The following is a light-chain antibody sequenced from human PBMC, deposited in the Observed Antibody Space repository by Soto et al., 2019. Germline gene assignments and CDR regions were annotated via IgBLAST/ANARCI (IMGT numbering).Light chain of an antibody. Sequence: QSALTQPASVSGSPGQSITLSCTGTSSDVGGYNYVSWYQQHPGKAPKLMIYDVSNRPSGVSNRFSGSKSGNTASLTISGLQAEDEADYYCSSYTSSSTCRFGTGTKLTVL. CDR2: DVS. CDR1: SSDVGGYNY. J-gene: IGLJ1*01. CDR3: SSYTSSSTCR. V-gene: IGLV2-14*01.